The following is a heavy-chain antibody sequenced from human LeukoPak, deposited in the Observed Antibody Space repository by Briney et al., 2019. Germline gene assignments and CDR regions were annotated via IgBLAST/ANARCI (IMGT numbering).Heavy chain of an antibody. CDR2: INAGNGNT. D-gene: IGHD3-9*01. J-gene: IGHJ4*02. CDR3: ARGVGGNARWRNFDWSKKIPMRDYFDY. V-gene: IGHV1-3*03. CDR1: GYTFTSYA. Sequence: ASVKVSCKASGYTFTSYAMHWVRQAPGQRLEWMGWINAGNGNTKYSQEFQGRVTITRDTSASTAYMELSSLRSEDMAVYYCARGVGGNARWRNFDWSKKIPMRDYFDYWGQGTLVTVSS.